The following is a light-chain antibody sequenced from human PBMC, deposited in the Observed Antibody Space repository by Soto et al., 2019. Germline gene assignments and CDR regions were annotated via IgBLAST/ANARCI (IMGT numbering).Light chain of an antibody. Sequence: DIQMTQSPSTLSASVGDRVTITCRASQSVSTRLAWYQQKPGKAPKLLIYDASSLQTGVPSRFSGSGSGAEFTLTISSLQPDDFATYYCQQYKSYSETLGHGTKVDIK. J-gene: IGKJ3*01. CDR1: QSVSTR. CDR3: QQYKSYSET. V-gene: IGKV1-5*01. CDR2: DAS.